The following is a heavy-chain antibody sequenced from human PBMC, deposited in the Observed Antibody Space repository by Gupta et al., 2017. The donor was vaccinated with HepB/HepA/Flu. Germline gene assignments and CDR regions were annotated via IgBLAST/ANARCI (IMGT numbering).Heavy chain of an antibody. CDR2: INWNGGVT. V-gene: IGHV3-20*04. CDR3: ARDGRQIIGHFDY. CDR1: GFTFDAFA. Sequence: EVHLVESGGGAVRPGGSLRLSCAVSGFTFDAFALSWVRQDPGKGPEWVAGINWNGGVTSYADSIKGRFTISRDSAKNSVFLQMNSLRADDTALYYCARDGRQIIGHFDYWGQGARVTVSS. J-gene: IGHJ4*02. D-gene: IGHD3-16*01.